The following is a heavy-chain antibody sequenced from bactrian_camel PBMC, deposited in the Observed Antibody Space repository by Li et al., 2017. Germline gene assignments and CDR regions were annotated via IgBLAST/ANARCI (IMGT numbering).Heavy chain of an antibody. D-gene: IGHD3*01. CDR1: GYSVSRYC. Sequence: HVQLVESGGGSVQAGGSLRLSCVVSGYSVSRYCMGWFRQAPGKERDWVANRDSNGRANYIDAVKGRFRIARDNDKNTLYLQMNSLKPEDTAMYYCAADPSSGGVCYAGHLEGVRGWYKIMGQGTQVTVS. CDR2: RDSNGRA. V-gene: IGHV3S6*01. J-gene: IGHJ4*01.